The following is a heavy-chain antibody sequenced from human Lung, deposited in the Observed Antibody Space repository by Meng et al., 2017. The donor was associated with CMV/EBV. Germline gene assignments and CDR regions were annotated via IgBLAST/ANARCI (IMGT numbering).Heavy chain of an antibody. D-gene: IGHD2-2*01. Sequence: ASXXVSXNSSGYTFTGYYMHWVRQAPGQGLEWMGWINPNSGGTNYAQKFQGRVTMTRDTSISTAYMELSRLRSDDTAVYYCARGGCSSTSCYVSWFDPWGQGTXVIVAS. V-gene: IGHV1-2*02. CDR1: GYTFTGYY. CDR2: INPNSGGT. J-gene: IGHJ5*02. CDR3: ARGGCSSTSCYVSWFDP.